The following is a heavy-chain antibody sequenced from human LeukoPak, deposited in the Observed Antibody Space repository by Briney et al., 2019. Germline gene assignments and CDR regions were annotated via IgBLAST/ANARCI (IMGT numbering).Heavy chain of an antibody. Sequence: SETLSLTCAVYGGSFSGYYWSWIRQPPGKGLEWIGEINHSGSTNYNPSLKSRVTISVDTSKNQFSLKLSSVTAADTAVYYCARHVSWELPHFDYWGQGTLVTVSS. CDR1: GGSFSGYY. CDR3: ARHVSWELPHFDY. CDR2: INHSGST. D-gene: IGHD1-26*01. J-gene: IGHJ4*02. V-gene: IGHV4-34*01.